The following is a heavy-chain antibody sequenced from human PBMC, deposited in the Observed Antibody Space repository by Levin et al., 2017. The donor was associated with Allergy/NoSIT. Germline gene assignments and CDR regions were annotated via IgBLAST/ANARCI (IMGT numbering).Heavy chain of an antibody. J-gene: IGHJ3*02. Sequence: GGSLRLSCKASGSTFTSYGISWVRQAPGQGLEWMGWISAYNGNTNYAQKLQGRVTMTTDTSTSTAYMELRSLRSDDTAVYYCARDEDPNCSGGSCYAGEAFDIWGQGTMVTVSS. CDR1: GSTFTSYG. V-gene: IGHV1-18*01. D-gene: IGHD2-15*01. CDR3: ARDEDPNCSGGSCYAGEAFDI. CDR2: ISAYNGNT.